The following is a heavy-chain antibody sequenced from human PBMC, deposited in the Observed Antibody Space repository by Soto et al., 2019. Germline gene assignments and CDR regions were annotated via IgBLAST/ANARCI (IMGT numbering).Heavy chain of an antibody. D-gene: IGHD2-15*01. CDR2: IYYSGST. CDR1: GGSISSYY. V-gene: IGHV4-59*08. J-gene: IGHJ4*02. CDR3: RVAATPYFDY. Sequence: SETLSLTCTVSGGSISSYYWSWIRQPPGKGLEWIGYIYYSGSTNYNPSLKSRVTISVDTSKNQFSLKLSSVTAADTAVYYCRVAATPYFDYWGQGTLVTVSS.